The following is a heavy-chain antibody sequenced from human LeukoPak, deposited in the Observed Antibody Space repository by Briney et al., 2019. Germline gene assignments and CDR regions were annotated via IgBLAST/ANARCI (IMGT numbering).Heavy chain of an antibody. V-gene: IGHV3-73*01. CDR1: GFTFSGSA. Sequence: GGSLKLSCAASGFTFSGSAMHWVRQASGKGLEWVGRIRSKANNYATASEESVNGRFTISRDDSKNTAYLQMNSLKTEDTAVYYCTRHATYYYDSSGYYIFDYWGQGTVVTVSS. CDR2: IRSKANNYAT. CDR3: TRHATYYYDSSGYYIFDY. D-gene: IGHD3-22*01. J-gene: IGHJ4*02.